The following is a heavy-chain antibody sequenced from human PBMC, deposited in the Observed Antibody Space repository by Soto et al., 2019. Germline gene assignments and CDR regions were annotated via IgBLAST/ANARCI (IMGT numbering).Heavy chain of an antibody. D-gene: IGHD7-27*01. Sequence: ASVKVSCKASGYTFTGYYMHLVRQAPGQGLEWMGWINPNSGGTNYAQKFQGWVTMTRDMSISTAYMELSRLRSDDTAVYYCARVAGHSGSVDYWGQGTLVTVSS. CDR3: ARVAGHSGSVDY. J-gene: IGHJ4*02. CDR1: GYTFTGYY. V-gene: IGHV1-2*04. CDR2: INPNSGGT.